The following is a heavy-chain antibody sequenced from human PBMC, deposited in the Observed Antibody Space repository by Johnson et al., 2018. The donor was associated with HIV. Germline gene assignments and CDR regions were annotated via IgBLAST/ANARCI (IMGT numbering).Heavy chain of an antibody. J-gene: IGHJ3*02. CDR2: ISSSGSTI. Sequence: QMLLVESGGGLVKPGGSLRLSCVASGFTFSDYYMSWIRQAPGKGLEWVSYISSSGSTIYYADSVNGRFTISWDNAKNSLYLQMNSLRAEDTAVYYCARSEVTAPSPPAGAFDIWGQGTMVTVSS. CDR1: GFTFSDYY. D-gene: IGHD4-23*01. CDR3: ARSEVTAPSPPAGAFDI. V-gene: IGHV3-11*04.